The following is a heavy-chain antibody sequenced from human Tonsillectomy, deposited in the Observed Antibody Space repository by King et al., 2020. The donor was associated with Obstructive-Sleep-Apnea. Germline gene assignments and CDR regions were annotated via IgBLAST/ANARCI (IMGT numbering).Heavy chain of an antibody. Sequence: QLVQSGAEVKKPGSSVKVSCKASGGTFSSYAISWVRQAPGQGLEWMGGIIPILGIANYAQKFQGRVTITADKSTSTAYMELSSLRSEDTAVYYCARVEGYCSSTSCYELYSYYYGMDVWGQGTTVTVSS. D-gene: IGHD2-2*01. J-gene: IGHJ6*02. CDR3: ARVEGYCSSTSCYELYSYYYGMDV. V-gene: IGHV1-69*04. CDR2: IIPILGIA. CDR1: GGTFSSYA.